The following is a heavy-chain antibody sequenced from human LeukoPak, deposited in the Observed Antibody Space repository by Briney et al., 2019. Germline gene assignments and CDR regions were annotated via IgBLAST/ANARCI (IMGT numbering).Heavy chain of an antibody. V-gene: IGHV3-21*01. J-gene: IGHJ4*02. CDR3: AREPGQLRTFDY. CDR2: ISSSSSYI. Sequence: PGGSLRLSCAASGFTFSSYSMNWVRQAPGKGLEWVSSISSSSSYIYYADSVKGRFTISRDNAKNSLYLQMNSLRAEDTAVYYCAREPGQLRTFDYWGQGTLVTVSS. CDR1: GFTFSSYS. D-gene: IGHD7-27*01.